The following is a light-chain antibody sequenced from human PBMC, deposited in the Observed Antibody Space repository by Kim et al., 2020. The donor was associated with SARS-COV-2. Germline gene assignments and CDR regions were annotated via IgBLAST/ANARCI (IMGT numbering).Light chain of an antibody. V-gene: IGLV6-57*04. CDR2: EDN. J-gene: IGLJ3*02. CDR3: QSYDSSNRV. CDR1: SGSIASNY. Sequence: LTQPHSVSESPGKTVTISCTRSSGSIASNYVQWYQHRPGSAPTTVIYEDNQRPSGVPDRFSGSIDSSSNSASLTISGLKTEDEADYYCQSYDSSNRVFGGGTQLTVL.